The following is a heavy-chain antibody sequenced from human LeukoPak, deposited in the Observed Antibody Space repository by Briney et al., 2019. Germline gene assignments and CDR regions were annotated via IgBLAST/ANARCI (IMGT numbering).Heavy chain of an antibody. CDR3: ARGGSYFDISGYYFY. D-gene: IGHD3-22*01. J-gene: IGHJ4*02. CDR1: GFRLSSYG. V-gene: IGHV3-23*01. CDR2: INNRADET. Sequence: PGGSLTLSCAASGFRLSSYGMSWVRQAPGKGLEWVATINNRADETHYADSVVARFSIFRDNSRSTLALHMSNLRVEDTAVYYCARGGSYFDISGYYFYWGQGTLVTVSS.